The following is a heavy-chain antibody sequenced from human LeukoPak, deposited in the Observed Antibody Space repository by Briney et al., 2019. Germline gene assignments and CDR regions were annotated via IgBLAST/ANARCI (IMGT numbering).Heavy chain of an antibody. Sequence: GGSLRLSCAASGFTFSSYSMNWVRQAPGKGLEWVANIKQDGSEKYYVDSVKGRFTISRDNAKNSLYLQMNSLRAEGTAVYYCARSYGSGIYYFDYWGQGTLVTVPS. V-gene: IGHV3-7*01. D-gene: IGHD3-10*01. CDR2: IKQDGSEK. J-gene: IGHJ4*02. CDR1: GFTFSSYS. CDR3: ARSYGSGIYYFDY.